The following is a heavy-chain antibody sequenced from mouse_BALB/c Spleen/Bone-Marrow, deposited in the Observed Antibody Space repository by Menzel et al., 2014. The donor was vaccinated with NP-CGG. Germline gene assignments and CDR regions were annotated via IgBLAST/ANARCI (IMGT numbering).Heavy chain of an antibody. Sequence: VQLQESGAELMKPGASVKISCKATGYTFNSYWIEWVKQRPGHGLEWIGEILPGSGSTNYNEKFKGKATFTTDTSSNTAYMQLSSLTSEDSAVYYCARGGYGCLFAYWGQGTLVTVSA. V-gene: IGHV1-9*01. J-gene: IGHJ3*01. CDR2: ILPGSGST. CDR3: ARGGYGCLFAY. CDR1: GYTFNSYW. D-gene: IGHD2-2*01.